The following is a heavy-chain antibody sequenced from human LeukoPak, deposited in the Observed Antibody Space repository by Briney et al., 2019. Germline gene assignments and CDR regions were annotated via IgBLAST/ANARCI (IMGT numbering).Heavy chain of an antibody. V-gene: IGHV4-59*01. CDR2: IYYSGST. D-gene: IGHD3-3*01. CDR1: GGSISSYY. J-gene: IGHJ6*03. Sequence: NPSETLSLTCTVSGGSISSYYWSWIRQPPGKGLKWIGYIYYSGSTNYNPSLKSRVTISVDTSKNQFSLKLSSVTAADTAVYYCARNQYDFWSGYYYYYYMDVWGKGTTVTVSS. CDR3: ARNQYDFWSGYYYYYYMDV.